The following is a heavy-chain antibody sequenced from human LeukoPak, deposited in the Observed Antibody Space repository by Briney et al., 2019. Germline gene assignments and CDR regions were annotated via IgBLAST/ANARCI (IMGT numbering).Heavy chain of an antibody. CDR3: ARDPDLQTRTNSGSYYSAFDI. J-gene: IGHJ3*02. CDR1: GFTFSSYA. V-gene: IGHV3-30*04. Sequence: PGGSLRLSCAASGFTFSSYAMHWVRQAPGKGLEWVAVISYDGSNKYYADSVKGRFTISRDNSKNTLYLQMNSLRAEDTAVYYCARDPDLQTRTNSGSYYSAFDIWGQGTMVTVSS. D-gene: IGHD1-26*01. CDR2: ISYDGSNK.